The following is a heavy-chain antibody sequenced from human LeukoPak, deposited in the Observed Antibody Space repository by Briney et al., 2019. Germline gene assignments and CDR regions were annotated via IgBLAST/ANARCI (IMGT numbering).Heavy chain of an antibody. V-gene: IGHV4-34*01. D-gene: IGHD2-21*02. CDR1: AGSFSGYY. J-gene: IGHJ4*02. CDR3: ARGYRDIVVVTAIPVSVYFDY. Sequence: SETLSLTCAVYAGSFSGYYWSWIRQPPGKGLEWIGEINHSGSTNYNPSLKSRVTISVDTSKNQFSLKLSSVTAADTAVYYCARGYRDIVVVTAIPVSVYFDYWGQGTLVTVSS. CDR2: INHSGST.